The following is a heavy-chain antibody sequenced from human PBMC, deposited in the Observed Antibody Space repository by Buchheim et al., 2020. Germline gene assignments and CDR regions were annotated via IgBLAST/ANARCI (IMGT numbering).Heavy chain of an antibody. V-gene: IGHV4-30-4*01. CDR2: IYYSGST. CDR3: ASSWGARYSSGWDENWFDP. D-gene: IGHD6-19*01. J-gene: IGHJ5*02. CDR1: GGSISSGDYY. Sequence: QVQLQGSGPGLVKPSQTLSLTCTVSGGSISSGDYYWSWIRQPPGKGLEWIGYIYYSGSTYYNPSLKSRVTISVDTSKNQFSLKLSSVTAADTAVYYCASSWGARYSSGWDENWFDPWGQGTL.